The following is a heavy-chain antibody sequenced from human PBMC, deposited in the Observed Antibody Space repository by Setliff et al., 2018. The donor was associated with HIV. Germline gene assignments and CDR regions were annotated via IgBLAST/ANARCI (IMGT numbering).Heavy chain of an antibody. J-gene: IGHJ6*02. Sequence: GGSLRLSCAASGFTFSSYAMHWVRQAPGKGLEWVAVISYDGSNKYYADSVKGRFTISRDNSKNTLYLQMNSLRAEDTAVYYCANGRHQLPTHKQSYYYYDMDVWGQGTTVTVSS. V-gene: IGHV3-30-3*01. CDR3: ANGRHQLPTHKQSYYYYDMDV. D-gene: IGHD2-2*01. CDR2: ISYDGSNK. CDR1: GFTFSSYA.